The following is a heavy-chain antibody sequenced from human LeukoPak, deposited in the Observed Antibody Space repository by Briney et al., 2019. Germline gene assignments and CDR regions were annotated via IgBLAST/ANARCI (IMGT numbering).Heavy chain of an antibody. CDR2: IYYSGST. CDR1: GVSISSYY. CDR3: ARGIWFGELLSI. D-gene: IGHD3-10*01. J-gene: IGHJ4*02. V-gene: IGHV4-59*12. Sequence: SETLSLTCTVSGVSISSYYWSWIRQPPGKGLEWIGYIYYSGSTNYNPSLKSRVTISVDTSKNQFSLKLSSVTAADTAVYYCARGIWFGELLSIWGQGTLVTVSS.